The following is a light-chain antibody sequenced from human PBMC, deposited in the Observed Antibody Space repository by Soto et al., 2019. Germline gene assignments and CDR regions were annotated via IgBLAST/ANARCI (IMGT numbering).Light chain of an antibody. CDR3: QQYNSYS. CDR1: QTISVN. V-gene: IGKV3-15*01. Sequence: EIVMTQSPAALSLSPGERATLSCRASQTISVNLAWYQQRPGQAPRLLIYGASTRATGIPARFSGSWSGTEFTLTISSLQPDDFAPYYCQQYNSYSFGQGTKVDI. J-gene: IGKJ1*01. CDR2: GAS.